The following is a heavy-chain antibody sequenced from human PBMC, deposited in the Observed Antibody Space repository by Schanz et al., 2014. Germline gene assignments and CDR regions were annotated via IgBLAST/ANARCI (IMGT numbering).Heavy chain of an antibody. CDR1: GFTLSNYA. D-gene: IGHD2-15*01. CDR2: LSANGDST. Sequence: EVELVESGGGLVQPGGSLRLSCAAPGFTLSNYAMHWVRQTPDKGLEWVSGLSANGDSTFYSSSVKGRFTISRDNSRNTLYLQMNSLRAEDTAVYYCARDFLLEQLGYSHYYYAMDVWGQGTTXTVSS. J-gene: IGHJ6*02. CDR3: ARDFLLEQLGYSHYYYAMDV. V-gene: IGHV3-64*01.